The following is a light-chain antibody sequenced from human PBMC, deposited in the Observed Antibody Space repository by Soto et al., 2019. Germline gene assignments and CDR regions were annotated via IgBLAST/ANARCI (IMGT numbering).Light chain of an antibody. Sequence: DIHMTQSPSTLSASVGYRFTITCRASQSISSWLAWYQQKPGKAPKVLIYHASNLQSGVPSRFRGSGSGTEFTLTISSLQPGDFETYYCQHYNTYPWTFGQGTKVDIK. CDR2: HAS. CDR3: QHYNTYPWT. J-gene: IGKJ1*01. CDR1: QSISSW. V-gene: IGKV1-5*01.